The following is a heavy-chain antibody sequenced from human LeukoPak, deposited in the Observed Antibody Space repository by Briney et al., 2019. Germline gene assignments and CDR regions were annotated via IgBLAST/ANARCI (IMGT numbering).Heavy chain of an antibody. J-gene: IGHJ3*02. CDR2: IRYDGSNK. Sequence: QPGGSLRLSCAASGFTFSSYGMHWVRQAPGKGLEWVAFIRYDGSNKYYADSVKGRFTISRDNSKNTLYLQMNSLRAEDTAVYYCAKGSRGYSYALDAFDIGGQGTMVTVSS. D-gene: IGHD5-18*01. V-gene: IGHV3-30*02. CDR1: GFTFSSYG. CDR3: AKGSRGYSYALDAFDI.